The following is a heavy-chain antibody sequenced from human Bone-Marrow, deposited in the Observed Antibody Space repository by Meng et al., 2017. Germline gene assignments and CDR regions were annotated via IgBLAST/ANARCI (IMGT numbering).Heavy chain of an antibody. J-gene: IGHJ6*02. D-gene: IGHD6-13*01. CDR3: TKDRMRYSSSWDYGMDV. CDR1: GFTFDDYA. CDR2: ISWDGGST. Sequence: GGSLRLSCAASGFTFDDYAMHWVRQAPGKGLEWVSLISWDGGSTYYADSVKGRFTISRDNSKNSLYLQMNSLRAEDTALYYCTKDRMRYSSSWDYGMDVWGQGTTVTVSS. V-gene: IGHV3-43D*04.